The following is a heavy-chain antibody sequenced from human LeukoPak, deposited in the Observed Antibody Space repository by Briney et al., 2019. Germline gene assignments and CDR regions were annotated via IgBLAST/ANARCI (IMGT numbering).Heavy chain of an antibody. D-gene: IGHD3-10*02. CDR3: ARCPMFPRKSGWFDP. CDR2: IYTSGST. V-gene: IGHV4-4*09. CDR1: GGSISSYY. Sequence: SETLSLTCTVSGGSISSYYWSWIRQPPGKGLEWIGCIYTSGSTNYNPSLKSRVTISVDTSKNQFSLKLSSVTAADTAVYYCARCPMFPRKSGWFDPWGQGTLVTVSS. J-gene: IGHJ5*02.